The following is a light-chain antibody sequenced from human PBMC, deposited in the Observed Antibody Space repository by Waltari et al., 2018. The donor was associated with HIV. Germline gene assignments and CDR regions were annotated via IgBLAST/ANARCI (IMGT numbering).Light chain of an antibody. Sequence: HSVLTQPPSASGTPGQRVTISCSGSNSNLGRNSVNCSQQLPGTAPKPLIYNTNRRPSGVSDRFSGSKSGTSASLAISGLQSEDEADYYCAAWDDSLNAHVLFGGGTKLTVL. J-gene: IGLJ2*01. CDR2: NTN. CDR3: AAWDDSLNAHVL. CDR1: NSNLGRNS. V-gene: IGLV1-44*01.